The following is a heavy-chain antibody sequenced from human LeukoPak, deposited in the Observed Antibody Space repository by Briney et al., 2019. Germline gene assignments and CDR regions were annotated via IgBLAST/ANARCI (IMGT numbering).Heavy chain of an antibody. D-gene: IGHD2-2*01. CDR1: GGSISSGDYY. CDR2: IYYRGST. Sequence: SQTLSLTCTVSGGSISSGDYYWSWIRQPPGKGLEWIGYIYYRGSTYYNPSLKSRVTISVDTSKNQFSLKLSSVTAADTAVYYCARHSADCTGTSCYLFDPWGQGTLVTVSP. J-gene: IGHJ5*02. V-gene: IGHV4-30-4*01. CDR3: ARHSADCTGTSCYLFDP.